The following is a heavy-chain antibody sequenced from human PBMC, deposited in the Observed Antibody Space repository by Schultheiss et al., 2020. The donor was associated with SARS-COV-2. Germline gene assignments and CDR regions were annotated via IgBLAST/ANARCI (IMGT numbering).Heavy chain of an antibody. J-gene: IGHJ4*02. CDR2: IKQDGSEK. D-gene: IGHD1-26*01. CDR3: ARKVGATTAYYFDY. CDR1: GFTFSSYW. Sequence: GESLKISCAASGFTFSSYWMSWVRQAPGKGLEWVANIKQDGSEKYYVDSVKGRFTISRDNAKNSLYLQMNSLRAEDTAVYYCARKVGATTAYYFDYWGQGTLVTVSS. V-gene: IGHV3-7*01.